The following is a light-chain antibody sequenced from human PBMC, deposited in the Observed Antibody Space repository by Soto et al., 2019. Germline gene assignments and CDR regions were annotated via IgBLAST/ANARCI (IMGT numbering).Light chain of an antibody. CDR2: DAS. Sequence: DIQMTQSPSTLSASVGDRVTITCRASQSISRWLAWYQQKPGKAPKALIYDASTLRSGVPSRFSGGGSGTEFTLTSSSLQPDDVATYYCQQYNTYSTFGQGTRLEIK. CDR1: QSISRW. J-gene: IGKJ5*01. CDR3: QQYNTYST. V-gene: IGKV1-5*01.